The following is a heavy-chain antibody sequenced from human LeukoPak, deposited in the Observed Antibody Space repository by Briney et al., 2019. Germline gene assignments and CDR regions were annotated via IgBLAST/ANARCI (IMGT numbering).Heavy chain of an antibody. CDR3: ARVLLDTNGDQYWSYDL. J-gene: IGHJ2*01. V-gene: IGHV3-53*01. D-gene: IGHD2-8*01. Sequence: GGSLRLSCAASGFTVSSNYMNWVRQAPGGGPEWVSVIYKAGNTFYADSVKGRFTMSRDNSKDTLYLQMNSLRAEDTAVYYCARVLLDTNGDQYWSYDLWGRGTLVTVSS. CDR2: IYKAGNT. CDR1: GFTVSSNY.